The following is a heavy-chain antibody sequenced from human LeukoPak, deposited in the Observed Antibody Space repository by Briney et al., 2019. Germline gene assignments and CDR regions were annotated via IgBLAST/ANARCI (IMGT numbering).Heavy chain of an antibody. CDR3: ARDGYCSSSRFDY. J-gene: IGHJ4*02. CDR2: ISSRSSYI. D-gene: IGHD6-6*01. V-gene: IGHV3-21*01. CDR1: GFTFSSYS. Sequence: GGSLRLSCAASGFTFSSYSMNWVRQAPGKGLEWVSSISSRSSYIYYADSVMGRFTISRDNAWNSVSLQMNSLRAEDTAVYYCARDGYCSSSRFDYWGQGTLVTVSS.